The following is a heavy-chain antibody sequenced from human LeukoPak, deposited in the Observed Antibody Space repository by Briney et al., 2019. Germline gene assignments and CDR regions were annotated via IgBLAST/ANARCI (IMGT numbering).Heavy chain of an antibody. Sequence: PGGSLRLSCAASGYTFSNAWMSWVRQAPGKGLEWVGRIKSKTDGGTPDYAAPVKGRFTISRDDSKNTLYLQMNSLKTEDTAVYYCTGVSRSSWYDYWGQGTLVTVSS. CDR1: GYTFSNAW. J-gene: IGHJ4*02. D-gene: IGHD6-13*01. CDR2: IKSKTDGGTP. V-gene: IGHV3-15*01. CDR3: TGVSRSSWYDY.